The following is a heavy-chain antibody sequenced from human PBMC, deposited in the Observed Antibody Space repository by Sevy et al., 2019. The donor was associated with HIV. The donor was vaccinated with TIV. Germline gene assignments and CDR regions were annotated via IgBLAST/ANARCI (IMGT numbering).Heavy chain of an antibody. V-gene: IGHV4-39*02. CDR2: IYNSGST. Sequence: SETLSLTCNVSGGSISSSSYYWGWIRQPPGKGLEWIGSIYNSGSTYYNPSLKSRVTISVVTSKNHFSLKLSSVTAADTAMYYCARVGEYSSADYWGQGTLVTVSS. D-gene: IGHD6-6*01. J-gene: IGHJ4*02. CDR1: GGSISSSSYY. CDR3: ARVGEYSSADY.